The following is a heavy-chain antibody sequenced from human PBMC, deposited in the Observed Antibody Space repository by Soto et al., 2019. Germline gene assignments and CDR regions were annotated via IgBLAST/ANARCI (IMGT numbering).Heavy chain of an antibody. CDR2: IFDRVTT. Sequence: QVQLEQSGPGLVKPSQPLSLTCNISGGSISSVNHYWSWIRQSPGEGLERIGYIFDRVTTHYNPSLKGRVTIPGDTSQSQFSPTIHSVTVADTAVYYCAREVAGTGAFDYWGQGTLVTVSS. D-gene: IGHD2-8*02. CDR1: GGSISSVNHY. CDR3: AREVAGTGAFDY. J-gene: IGHJ4*02. V-gene: IGHV4-31*02.